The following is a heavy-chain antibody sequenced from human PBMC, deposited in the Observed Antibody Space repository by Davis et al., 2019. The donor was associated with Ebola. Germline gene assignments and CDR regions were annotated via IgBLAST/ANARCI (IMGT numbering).Heavy chain of an antibody. J-gene: IGHJ6*02. CDR2: IIPILGIA. CDR3: ARGITGTPQYYYYYGMDI. Sequence: SVTVSCKASGGTFSSYAISWVRQAPGQGLEWMGGIIPILGIANYAQKFQGRVTITADKSTSTAYMELSSLRSEDTDVYYCARGITGTPQYYYYYGMDIWGQGTTVNVSS. D-gene: IGHD1-20*01. CDR1: GGTFSSYA. V-gene: IGHV1-69*10.